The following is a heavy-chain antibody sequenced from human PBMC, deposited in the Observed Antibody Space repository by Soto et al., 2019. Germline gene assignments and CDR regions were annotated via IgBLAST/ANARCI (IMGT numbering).Heavy chain of an antibody. V-gene: IGHV1-8*01. J-gene: IGHJ6*02. CDR2: MNPNSGNT. Sequence: GSVKVSCKASGYTFTSYDINWVRQATGQGLEWMGWMNPNSGNTGYAQKFQGRVTMTRNTSISTAYMELSSLRSEDTAVYYCARGSHYDFWSGYFYGMDVWGQGTTVTVSS. CDR3: ARGSHYDFWSGYFYGMDV. D-gene: IGHD3-3*01. CDR1: GYTFTSYD.